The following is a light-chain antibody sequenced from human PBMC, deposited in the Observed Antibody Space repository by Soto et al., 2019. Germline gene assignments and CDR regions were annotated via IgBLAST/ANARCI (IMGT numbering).Light chain of an antibody. CDR3: QQLKSSPFT. Sequence: IQLTQSPSSLSASIGDRVTIACRASQGISRYLAWYQHKPGKAPQLLIYSASTLQSGDPSRFSGSGSGTDFTLTISSLQPEDFVTYYCQQLKSSPFTFGPGTKVDIK. V-gene: IGKV1-9*01. CDR2: SAS. CDR1: QGISRY. J-gene: IGKJ3*01.